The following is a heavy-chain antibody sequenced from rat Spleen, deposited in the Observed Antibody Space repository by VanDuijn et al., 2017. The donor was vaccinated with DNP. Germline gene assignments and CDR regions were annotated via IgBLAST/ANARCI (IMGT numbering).Heavy chain of an antibody. J-gene: IGHJ2*01. CDR3: VRSDYNDDSHYYGYFDH. CDR1: GFSLTSYS. V-gene: IGHV2-6*01. D-gene: IGHD1-12*02. CDR2: VSNSGNT. Sequence: QVHLKESGPGLVQPSQTLSLTCTVSGFSLTSYSVGWVRQPPEKGLEWIAAVSNSGNTYYNSALESRLSISRDTSKSQVFLKMNSLQTEDTAMYFCVRSDYNDDSHYYGYFDHWGQGVMVTVSS.